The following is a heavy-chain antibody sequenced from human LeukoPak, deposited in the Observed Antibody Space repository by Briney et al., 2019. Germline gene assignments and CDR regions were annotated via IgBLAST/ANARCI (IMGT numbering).Heavy chain of an antibody. D-gene: IGHD2-21*02. J-gene: IGHJ5*02. Sequence: PSETLSLTCTVSGGSISSGDYYWSWIRQPPGKGLEWRGYIYYSGSTYYTPSLKSRVTISVDTSKNQFSLKLRSVTAADTAVYYCARVRGVTDWFDPWGQGTLVTVSS. CDR1: GGSISSGDYY. V-gene: IGHV4-30-4*08. CDR2: IYYSGST. CDR3: ARVRGVTDWFDP.